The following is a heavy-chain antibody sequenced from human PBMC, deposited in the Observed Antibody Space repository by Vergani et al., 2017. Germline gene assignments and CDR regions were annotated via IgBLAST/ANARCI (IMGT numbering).Heavy chain of an antibody. V-gene: IGHV4-59*01. D-gene: IGHD3-10*01. CDR3: GRVADFYGLGSRLRDL. J-gene: IGHJ5*02. Sequence: QVRLQESGPGLVKPSETLSLTCSVSGGSMSGYYWSWIRQPPGKELEWIGYMYHSGSTNYNPSLETRVTISGDTSENQFSLNLNAVTAADTAVYYCGRVADFYGLGSRLRDLWGQGILVTVSS. CDR2: MYHSGST. CDR1: GGSMSGYY.